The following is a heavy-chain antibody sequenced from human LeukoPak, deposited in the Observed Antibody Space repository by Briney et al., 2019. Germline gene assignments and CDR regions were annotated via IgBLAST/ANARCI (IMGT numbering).Heavy chain of an antibody. D-gene: IGHD3-10*01. J-gene: IGHJ4*02. CDR2: ISGSGGST. Sequence: GGSLRFSCAASGFTFSSYAMSWVRQAPGKGLEWVSAISGSGGSTYYADSVKGRFTISRDNSKNTLYLQMNSLRAEDTAVYYCAKSPSGGFGELRYFDYWGQGTLVTVSS. V-gene: IGHV3-23*01. CDR3: AKSPSGGFGELRYFDY. CDR1: GFTFSSYA.